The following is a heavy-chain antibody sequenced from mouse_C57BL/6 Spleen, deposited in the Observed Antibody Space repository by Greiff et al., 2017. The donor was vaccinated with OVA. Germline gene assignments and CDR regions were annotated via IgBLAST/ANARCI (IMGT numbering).Heavy chain of an antibody. Sequence: QVQLQQSGAELVRPGSSVKLSCKASGYTFTSYWMHWVKQRPIQGLEWIGNIDPSDSETHYNQKFKDKATLTVDKSSSTAYMQLSSLTSEDSAVYYCARGRGGDDAMDYWGQGTSVTVSS. CDR3: ARGRGGDDAMDY. V-gene: IGHV1-52*01. CDR1: GYTFTSYW. D-gene: IGHD2-13*01. J-gene: IGHJ4*01. CDR2: IDPSDSET.